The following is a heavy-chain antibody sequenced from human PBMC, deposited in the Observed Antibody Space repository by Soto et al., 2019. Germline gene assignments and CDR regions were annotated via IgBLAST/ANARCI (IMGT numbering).Heavy chain of an antibody. CDR1: GFTFRNHA. J-gene: IGHJ5*02. Sequence: QVQLVESGGGVVQPGGSLTLSCGASGFTFRNHALHWVRQAPGKGLEWVAVTSFDGSTKFYADSVKGRFTISRDNSNNTLFLHMNSLRGEDTALYYCARDIEARVLIFGVVVVGKFDHWGLGTLVAVSS. D-gene: IGHD3-3*02. CDR3: ARDIEARVLIFGVVVVGKFDH. V-gene: IGHV3-30*04. CDR2: TSFDGSTK.